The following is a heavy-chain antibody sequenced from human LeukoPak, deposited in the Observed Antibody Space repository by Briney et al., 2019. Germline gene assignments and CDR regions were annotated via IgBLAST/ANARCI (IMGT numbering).Heavy chain of an antibody. CDR1: GGTFSSYA. CDR3: AREGGYKQPFDY. CDR2: IIPIFGTA. J-gene: IGHJ4*02. V-gene: IGHV1-69*01. Sequence: SVKVSCKASGGTFSSYAISWVRQAPGQGLEWMGGIIPIFGTANYAQKFQGRVTITADESTSTAYMELSSLRSEDTAVYYCAREGGYKQPFDYWGQGTPVTVSS. D-gene: IGHD5-24*01.